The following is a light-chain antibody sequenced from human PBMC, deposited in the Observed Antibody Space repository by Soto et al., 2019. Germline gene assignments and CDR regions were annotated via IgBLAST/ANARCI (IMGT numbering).Light chain of an antibody. CDR3: QQYHSSPRT. J-gene: IGKJ1*01. Sequence: EIVLMQSPGTLSLSPGEGATLSCRASQSVNNNYLAWCQQKPGQAPTVLIFDTFRRATGVPDRFSGSGSGTDFTLTISRLEPEDFAVYYCQQYHSSPRTFGQGTKVDI. CDR1: QSVNNNY. V-gene: IGKV3-20*01. CDR2: DTF.